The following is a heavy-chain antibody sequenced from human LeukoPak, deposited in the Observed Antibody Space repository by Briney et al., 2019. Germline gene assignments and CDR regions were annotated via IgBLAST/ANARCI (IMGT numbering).Heavy chain of an antibody. D-gene: IGHD5-12*01. V-gene: IGHV3-23*01. CDR1: GFTFSSYA. Sequence: GGSLRLSCAASGFTFSSYAMSWVRQAPGKGLEWVSAISGSGGSTYYADSVKGRFTISRDNAKNSLYLQMNSLRAEDTAVYYCARDGWLHLKAFDIWGQGTMVTVSS. CDR2: ISGSGGST. J-gene: IGHJ3*02. CDR3: ARDGWLHLKAFDI.